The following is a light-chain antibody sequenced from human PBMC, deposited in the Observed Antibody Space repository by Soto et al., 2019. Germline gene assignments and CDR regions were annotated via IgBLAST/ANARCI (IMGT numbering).Light chain of an antibody. V-gene: IGLV2-14*01. CDR3: SSYTSSSTVV. Sequence: QSVLTQPASVSGSPGQSITISCTGTSSDVGGYKYVSWYQQYPGKAPKLMIYEVSNRPSGVSNRFSGSKSGNTASLTISGLQAEDEADYYCSSYTSSSTVVFGGGTQLTVL. CDR1: SSDVGGYKY. CDR2: EVS. J-gene: IGLJ2*01.